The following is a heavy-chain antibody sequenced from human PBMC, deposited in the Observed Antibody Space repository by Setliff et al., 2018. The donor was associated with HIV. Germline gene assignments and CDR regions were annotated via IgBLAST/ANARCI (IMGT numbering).Heavy chain of an antibody. J-gene: IGHJ6*03. CDR1: GFTFSDYY. CDR2: IRYDGSNK. Sequence: GGSLRLSCAASGFTFSDYYMSWIRQAPGKGLEWVAFIRYDGSNKYYADSVKGRFTISRDNSKNTLYLQMNSLRAEDTAVYYCARDGGMGVYYMDVWGKGTTVTVSS. D-gene: IGHD1-26*01. CDR3: ARDGGMGVYYMDV. V-gene: IGHV3-30*02.